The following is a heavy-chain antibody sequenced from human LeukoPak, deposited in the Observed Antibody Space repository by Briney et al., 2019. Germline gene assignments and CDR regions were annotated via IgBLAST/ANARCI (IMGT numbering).Heavy chain of an antibody. D-gene: IGHD3-3*01. V-gene: IGHV4-39*01. J-gene: IGHJ4*02. CDR3: ASRSYYDFWSVKLSYFDY. CDR2: IYYSGST. CDR1: GGSISSSSYY. Sequence: PSETLSLTCTVSGGSISSSSYYWGWIRQPPGKGLEWIGSIYYSGSTYYNPSLKSRVTISVDTSKNQFSLKLSSVTAADTAVYYCASRSYYDFWSVKLSYFDYWGQGTLVTVSS.